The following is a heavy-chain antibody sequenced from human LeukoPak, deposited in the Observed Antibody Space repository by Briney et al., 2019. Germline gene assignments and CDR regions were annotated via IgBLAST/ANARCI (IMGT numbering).Heavy chain of an antibody. CDR1: GGTFSSYD. CDR2: IIPIFGTA. Sequence: SVKVSCKASGGTFSSYDISWVRQAPGQGLEWMGRIIPIFGTANYAQKFQGRVTITTDESTSTAYMELGSLRSEDTAVYYCARAGVVGAGEYWGQGTLVTVSS. V-gene: IGHV1-69*05. CDR3: ARAGVVGAGEY. J-gene: IGHJ4*02. D-gene: IGHD1-26*01.